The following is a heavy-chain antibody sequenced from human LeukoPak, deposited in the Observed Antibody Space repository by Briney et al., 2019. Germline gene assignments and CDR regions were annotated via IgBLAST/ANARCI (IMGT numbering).Heavy chain of an antibody. V-gene: IGHV4-39*07. CDR2: IYYSGSA. CDR1: GGSISSSSYY. Sequence: SETLSLTCTVSGGSISSSSYYWGWIRQPPGKGLEWIGSIYYSGSAYYNPSLKSRVTISVDTSKNQFSLKLSSATAADTAVYYCAREYQWELKAFDYWGQGTLVTVSS. D-gene: IGHD1-26*01. J-gene: IGHJ4*02. CDR3: AREYQWELKAFDY.